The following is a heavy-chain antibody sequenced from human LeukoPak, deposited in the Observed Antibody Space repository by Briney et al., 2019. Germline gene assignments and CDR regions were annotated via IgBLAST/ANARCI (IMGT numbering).Heavy chain of an antibody. Sequence: GGSLRLSCAASGFTFSSYAMSWVRQAPGKGLEWVSAISGSGGSTYYADSAKGRFTISRDNSKNTLYLQMNSLRAEDTAVYYCAKGGMVRGVMDPIDYWGQGTLVTVSS. J-gene: IGHJ4*02. CDR2: ISGSGGST. D-gene: IGHD3-10*01. CDR1: GFTFSSYA. V-gene: IGHV3-23*01. CDR3: AKGGMVRGVMDPIDY.